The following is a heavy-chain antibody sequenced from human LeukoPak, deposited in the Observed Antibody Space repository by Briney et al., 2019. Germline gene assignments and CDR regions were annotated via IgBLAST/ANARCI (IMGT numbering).Heavy chain of an antibody. D-gene: IGHD2-2*01. Sequence: KPSETLSLTCDVKGGSLSGSYWTWIRQSPEKRLEWIGEINQSGNSNYNPSLKSRVTLLVDTSKNQFSLRLTSVTAADTAFYYCAWTGEGDQLLKFRSLAYWGQGSLLIVSS. V-gene: IGHV4-34*01. J-gene: IGHJ4*02. CDR2: INQSGNS. CDR1: GGSLSGSY. CDR3: AWTGEGDQLLKFRSLAY.